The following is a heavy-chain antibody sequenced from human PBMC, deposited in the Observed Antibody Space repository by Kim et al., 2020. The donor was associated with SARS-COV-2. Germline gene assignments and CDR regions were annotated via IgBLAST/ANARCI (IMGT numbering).Heavy chain of an antibody. CDR1: GFTFSSYA. Sequence: GGSLRLSCAASGFTFSSYAMHWVRQAPGKGLEWVAVISYDGSNKYYADSVKGRFTISRDNSKNTLYLQMNSLRAEDTAVYYCARNLYYYDSSGPFDYWG. CDR3: ARNLYYYDSSGPFDY. CDR2: ISYDGSNK. J-gene: IGHJ4*01. D-gene: IGHD3-22*01. V-gene: IGHV3-30*04.